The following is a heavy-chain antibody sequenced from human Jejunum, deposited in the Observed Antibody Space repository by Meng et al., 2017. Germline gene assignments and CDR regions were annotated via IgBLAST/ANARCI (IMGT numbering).Heavy chain of an antibody. CDR1: RFTFNNYA. CDR2: ISVRGEVT. V-gene: IGHV3-23*01. CDR3: AKDLRVSKGYNSGWYVSEDFQD. D-gene: IGHD6-19*01. J-gene: IGHJ1*01. Sequence: GESLKISCAASRFTFNNYAMSWVRQAPGKGLEWVSSISVRGEVTNYADSVKGRFTNSRDNSRTTLDLQMNSLRVEDTAVYYCAKDLRVSKGYNSGWYVSEDFQDWGQGTLVTVSS.